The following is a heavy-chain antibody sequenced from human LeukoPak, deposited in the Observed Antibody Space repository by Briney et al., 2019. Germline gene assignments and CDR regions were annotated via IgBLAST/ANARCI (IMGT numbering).Heavy chain of an antibody. D-gene: IGHD4-23*01. CDR3: ARGDYGGTSLMGY. CDR2: IIPIFGTA. V-gene: IGHV1-69*05. CDR1: GGTFSSYA. Sequence: ASVKVSCKASGGTFSSYAISWVRQAPGQGLEWMGGIIPIFGTANYAQKFQGRVTITTDESTSTAYMELSSLRSEDTAVYYCARGDYGGTSLMGYWGQGTLVTVSS. J-gene: IGHJ4*02.